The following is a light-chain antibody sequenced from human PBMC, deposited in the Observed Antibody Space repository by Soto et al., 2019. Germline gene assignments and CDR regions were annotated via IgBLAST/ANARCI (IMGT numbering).Light chain of an antibody. Sequence: EIVLSQSPATLSLFPGERATLSCRASQSVRTYLAWYQHKPGQAPRLLLSNASDRATGIPARFSGSGSGTDFNLTISSLQSEDFAVYYCQQYNDWAPRYTFGQGTNLEIK. CDR2: NAS. CDR1: QSVRTY. J-gene: IGKJ2*01. V-gene: IGKV3-11*01. CDR3: QQYNDWAPRYT.